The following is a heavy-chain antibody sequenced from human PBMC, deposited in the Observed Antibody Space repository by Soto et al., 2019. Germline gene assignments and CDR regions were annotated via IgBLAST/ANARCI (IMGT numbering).Heavy chain of an antibody. D-gene: IGHD3-22*01. Sequence: SVKVSCKASGFTFISSAVQWVRQARGQRLEWIGWIVVVSGNTNYAQKFQERVTITRDISTSTAYMELSSLRSEDTAVYYCAADYYDTNGYYYDYWGQGTLVTVSS. CDR2: IVVVSGNT. CDR3: AADYYDTNGYYYDY. CDR1: GFTFISSA. V-gene: IGHV1-58*01. J-gene: IGHJ4*02.